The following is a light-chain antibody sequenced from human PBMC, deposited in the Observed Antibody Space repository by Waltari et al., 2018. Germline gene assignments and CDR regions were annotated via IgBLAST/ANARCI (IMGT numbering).Light chain of an antibody. Sequence: EIVLTQSPGTLSLSPGARATLPCRASQSVSRTLAWYQQKPGQAPRLLISDTSSRATGIPDRFSGSGSGTDFSLTISRLEPEDFAVYYCQKYGTLPATFGQGTKVEIK. V-gene: IGKV3-20*01. J-gene: IGKJ1*01. CDR1: QSVSRT. CDR3: QKYGTLPAT. CDR2: DTS.